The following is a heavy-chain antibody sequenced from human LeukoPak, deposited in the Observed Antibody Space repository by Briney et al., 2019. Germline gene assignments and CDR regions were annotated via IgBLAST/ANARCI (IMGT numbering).Heavy chain of an antibody. J-gene: IGHJ4*02. CDR2: IYHSGST. Sequence: SGTLSLTCAVSGGSISSSNWWSWVRQPPGKGLEWIGEIYHSGSTNYNPSLKSRVTISVDKSKNQFSLKLSSVTAADTAVYYCARALTHYYGSGSYSQLDYWGQGTLVTVSS. D-gene: IGHD3-10*01. V-gene: IGHV4-4*02. CDR1: GGSISSSNW. CDR3: ARALTHYYGSGSYSQLDY.